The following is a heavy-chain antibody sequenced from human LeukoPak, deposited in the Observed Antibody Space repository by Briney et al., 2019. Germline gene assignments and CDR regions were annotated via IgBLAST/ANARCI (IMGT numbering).Heavy chain of an antibody. CDR1: GFTFSDYS. J-gene: IGHJ4*02. V-gene: IGHV3-48*04. D-gene: IGHD6-19*01. CDR2: ISFSVNTK. Sequence: GGSLRLSCAASGFTFSDYSMNWVRQAPGKGLEWVSYISFSVNTKYDGDSVKGRFTISRDNAKNSLYLHMDSLRAEDTAVYYCARGAYSSGWAYFDHWGQGTLVTVSS. CDR3: ARGAYSSGWAYFDH.